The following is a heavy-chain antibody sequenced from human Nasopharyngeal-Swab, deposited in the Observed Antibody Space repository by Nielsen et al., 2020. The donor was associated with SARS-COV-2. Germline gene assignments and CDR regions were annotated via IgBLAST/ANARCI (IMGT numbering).Heavy chain of an antibody. D-gene: IGHD6-13*01. Sequence: WVRQAPGQGLEWMGRINPNSGDTNYARKFQGRVTVTRDTSINTAYMELSSLRSDDTAVYYCARDDGDVPGITGSGPPGGYWGQGTLVTVSS. V-gene: IGHV1-2*06. J-gene: IGHJ4*02. CDR2: INPNSGDT. CDR3: ARDDGDVPGITGSGPPGGY.